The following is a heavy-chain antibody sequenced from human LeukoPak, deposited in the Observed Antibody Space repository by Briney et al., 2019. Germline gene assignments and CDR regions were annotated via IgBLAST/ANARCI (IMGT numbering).Heavy chain of an antibody. V-gene: IGHV3-7*01. D-gene: IGHD3-22*01. Sequence: PGGSLRLSCAASGFTFSSYWMSWVRQAPGKGLEWVANIKQDGSGKYYVDSVKGRFTISRDNAKNSLYLQMNSLRAEDTAVYYCARVPRYYYDSSGYYSDYWGQGTLVTVSS. CDR2: IKQDGSGK. J-gene: IGHJ4*02. CDR3: ARVPRYYYDSSGYYSDY. CDR1: GFTFSSYW.